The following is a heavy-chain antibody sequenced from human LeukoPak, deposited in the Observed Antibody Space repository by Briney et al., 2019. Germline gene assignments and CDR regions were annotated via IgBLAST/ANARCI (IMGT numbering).Heavy chain of an antibody. J-gene: IGHJ4*02. Sequence: GGPLRLSCAASGLTFSTYSMNWVRQAPGKGLEWVSYISRSSTTLYYTASVKGRFTISRDNAKNSLYLQVDSLRDEDTAVYYCARGGKAAADIEYYFDYWGQGTLVTVSS. D-gene: IGHD6-13*01. V-gene: IGHV3-48*02. CDR3: ARGGKAAADIEYYFDY. CDR1: GLTFSTYS. CDR2: ISRSSTTL.